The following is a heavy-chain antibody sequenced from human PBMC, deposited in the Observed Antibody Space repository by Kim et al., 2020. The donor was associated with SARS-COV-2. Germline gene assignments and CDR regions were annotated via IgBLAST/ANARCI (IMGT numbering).Heavy chain of an antibody. Sequence: GESLKISCKGSGYSFTSYWIGWVRQMPGKGLEWMGIIYPGDSDTRYSPSFQGQVTISADKSISTAYLQWSSLKASDTAMYYCARLQGWIYCSSTSCSDAFDIWGQGTMVTVSS. CDR3: ARLQGWIYCSSTSCSDAFDI. V-gene: IGHV5-51*01. D-gene: IGHD2-2*01. CDR1: GYSFTSYW. CDR2: IYPGDSDT. J-gene: IGHJ3*02.